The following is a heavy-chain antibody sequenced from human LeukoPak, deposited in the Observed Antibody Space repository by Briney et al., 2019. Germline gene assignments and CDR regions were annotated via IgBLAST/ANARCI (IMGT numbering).Heavy chain of an antibody. Sequence: GGSLRLSCAASGFTSSSYWMSWVRQAPGKGLEWVANIKQDGSEKYYVDSVKGRFTISRDNAKNSLYLQMNSLRAEDTAVYYCARGTTIYDYWGQGTLVTVSS. D-gene: IGHD1-7*01. CDR1: GFTSSSYW. V-gene: IGHV3-7*01. CDR2: IKQDGSEK. J-gene: IGHJ4*02. CDR3: ARGTTIYDY.